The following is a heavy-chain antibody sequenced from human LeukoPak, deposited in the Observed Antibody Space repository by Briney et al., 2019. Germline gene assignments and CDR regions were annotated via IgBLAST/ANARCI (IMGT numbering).Heavy chain of an antibody. Sequence: GEPLTISCKGSGYSFTSYWIGWVRHLPGKGLEWMGNIYPGDSNTKYSPSFQGQATIAADKSIRTAYLQWSSLKASDTAMYYCARSYAGGAVNFDYWGQGTLVTVSS. J-gene: IGHJ4*02. CDR1: GYSFTSYW. V-gene: IGHV5-51*01. CDR2: IYPGDSNT. CDR3: ARSYAGGAVNFDY. D-gene: IGHD1-14*01.